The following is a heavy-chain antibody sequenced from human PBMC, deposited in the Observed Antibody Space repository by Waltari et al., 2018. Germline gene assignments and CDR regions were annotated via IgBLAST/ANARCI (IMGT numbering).Heavy chain of an antibody. CDR3: ARDWNPDGLDT. D-gene: IGHD1-1*01. CDR2: IYESGTT. J-gene: IGHJ3*02. Sequence: QVQLRESGPGLVKPAETLSLTCRVSDYSISSGYYWAWIRQPPGKGLEWIGSIYESGTTYHNPSLKSRVTISVDTSKNQFSLKLSSVTAADTAVYYCARDWNPDGLDTWGQGTLVTVSS. CDR1: DYSISSGYY. V-gene: IGHV4-38-2*02.